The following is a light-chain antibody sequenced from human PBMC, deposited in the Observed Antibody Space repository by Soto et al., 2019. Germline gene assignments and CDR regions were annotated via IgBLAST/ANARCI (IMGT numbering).Light chain of an antibody. Sequence: QSELTQPASVSGSPGQAITISCTGTSSDVGGYTYVSWYQQHPGKAPKFIIYDVSNRPSGVSNRFSGSKSGNTASLTISGLQAEDEADYYCSSYTTSNTRQIVFGTGTKVTVL. CDR3: SSYTTSNTRQIV. J-gene: IGLJ1*01. CDR2: DVS. CDR1: SSDVGGYTY. V-gene: IGLV2-14*01.